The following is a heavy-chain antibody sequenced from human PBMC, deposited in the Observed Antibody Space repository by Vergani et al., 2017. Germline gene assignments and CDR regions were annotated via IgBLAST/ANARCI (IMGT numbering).Heavy chain of an antibody. CDR1: GDSISRNNC. D-gene: IGHD1-26*01. V-gene: IGHV4-4*03. J-gene: IGHJ4*02. CDR3: ATIGYSRWGCYFDY. CDR2: ICHTEDT. Sequence: QVQLQESGPGLVKPPGTLSLTCAVPGDSISRNNCWTWVRPPPGKGLEWIGGICHTEDTKYSPSLKSRVTVSVDVCRNLFSMRLNAVTAADTAGYYCATIGYSRWGCYFDYWGQGILVTVSS.